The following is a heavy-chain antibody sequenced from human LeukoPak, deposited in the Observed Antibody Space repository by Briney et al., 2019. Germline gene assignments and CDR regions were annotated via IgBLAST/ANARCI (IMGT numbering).Heavy chain of an antibody. CDR1: GFTFSTNA. CDR3: AKMVREFYTISYYFDY. V-gene: IGHV3-23*01. Sequence: GGSLRLSCAASGFTFSTNAMSWVRQAPGKGLEWVSGISGSGAGTYYADSVKGRFTISRDNSKNTLYLQMNSLRADDTAVYYCAKMVREFYTISYYFDYWGQGTLVTVSS. J-gene: IGHJ4*02. D-gene: IGHD2-8*01. CDR2: ISGSGAGT.